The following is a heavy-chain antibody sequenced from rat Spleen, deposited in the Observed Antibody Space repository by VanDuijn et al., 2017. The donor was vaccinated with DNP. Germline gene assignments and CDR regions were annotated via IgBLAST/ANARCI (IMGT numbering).Heavy chain of an antibody. D-gene: IGHD1-11*01. CDR2: ITNSGGSI. Sequence: EVQLVESGGGFVQPGRSLKLSCAASGFTFSNYGMAWVRQAPTKGLEWVASITNSGGSIYYRDSLKGRITISRDNAKSTLYLQMDSLKSEDTATYYCARLGRLRPYWYFDFWGPGTMVTVSS. V-gene: IGHV5S13*01. J-gene: IGHJ1*01. CDR3: ARLGRLRPYWYFDF. CDR1: GFTFSNYG.